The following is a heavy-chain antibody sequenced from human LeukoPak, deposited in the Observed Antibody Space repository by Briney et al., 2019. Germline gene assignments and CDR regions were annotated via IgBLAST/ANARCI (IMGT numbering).Heavy chain of an antibody. J-gene: IGHJ3*02. CDR2: ISSSSSYI. CDR1: GFTFSRYS. CDR3: AREVDSGWRSDAFDI. D-gene: IGHD6-19*01. Sequence: GGSLRLSCAASGFTFSRYSMNWVRQAPGKGLEWVSSISSSSSYIYYADSLKGRFTISRDNAKNSLYLQMNSLRAEDTAVYYCAREVDSGWRSDAFDIWGQGTMVTVSS. V-gene: IGHV3-21*01.